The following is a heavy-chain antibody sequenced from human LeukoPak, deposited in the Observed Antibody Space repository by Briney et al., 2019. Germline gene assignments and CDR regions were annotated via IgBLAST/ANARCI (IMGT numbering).Heavy chain of an antibody. CDR1: GFPFSSYA. CDR3: ARDNGITMIRGVSGAFDY. D-gene: IGHD3-10*01. V-gene: IGHV3-21*01. Sequence: GGSLRLSCAASGFPFSSYAMNWVRQAPGKGLEWVSSISSSSSNIYYADSVRGRFTISRDNAKNSLYLQMNSLRAEDTAVYYCARDNGITMIRGVSGAFDYWGQGSLVTVSS. CDR2: ISSSSSNI. J-gene: IGHJ4*02.